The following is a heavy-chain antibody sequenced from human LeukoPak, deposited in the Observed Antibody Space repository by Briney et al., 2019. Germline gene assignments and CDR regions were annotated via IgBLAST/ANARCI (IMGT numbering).Heavy chain of an antibody. CDR2: ISSSGSTI. J-gene: IGHJ6*02. V-gene: IGHV3-11*04. CDR3: ARPYCSSTSCYAGMDFWDYYYGMDV. Sequence: GGSLRLSCAASGFTFSDYYMSWIRQAPGKGLEWVSYISSSGSTIYYADSVKGRFTISRDNAKNSLYLQMNSLRAEDTAVYYCARPYCSSTSCYAGMDFWDYYYGMDVWGQGTTVTVSS. CDR1: GFTFSDYY. D-gene: IGHD2-2*01.